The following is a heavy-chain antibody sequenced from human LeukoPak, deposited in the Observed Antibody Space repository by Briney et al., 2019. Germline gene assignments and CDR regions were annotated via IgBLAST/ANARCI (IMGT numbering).Heavy chain of an antibody. CDR1: GFTFSSYA. CDR2: IKQDGSEK. J-gene: IGHJ4*02. V-gene: IGHV3-7*01. D-gene: IGHD3-10*01. CDR3: ARDLGITMVRGSGYYFDY. Sequence: GGSLRLSCAASGFTFSSYAMSWVRQAPGKGLEWVANIKQDGSEKYYVDSVKGRFTISRDNAKNSLYLQMNSLRAEDTAVYYCARDLGITMVRGSGYYFDYWGQGTLVTVSS.